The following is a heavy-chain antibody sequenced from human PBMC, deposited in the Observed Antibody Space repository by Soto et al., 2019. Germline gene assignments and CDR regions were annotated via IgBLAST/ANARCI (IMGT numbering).Heavy chain of an antibody. J-gene: IGHJ4*02. Sequence: GGSLRLSCAASGFTVSSNYMSWVRQAPGKGLEWVSVIYSGGSTYYADSVKGRFTISRDNSKNTLYLQMNSLRAEDTAVYYCARSEDVVYSSPFDYWGQGTLVTVSS. V-gene: IGHV3-66*01. CDR1: GFTVSSNY. CDR2: IYSGGST. D-gene: IGHD6-19*01. CDR3: ARSEDVVYSSPFDY.